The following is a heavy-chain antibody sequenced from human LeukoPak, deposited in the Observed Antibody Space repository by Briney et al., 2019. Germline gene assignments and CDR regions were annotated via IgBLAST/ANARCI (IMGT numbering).Heavy chain of an antibody. J-gene: IGHJ4*02. Sequence: PSETLSLTCTVSGGSISSSSYYWGWIRQPPGKGLEWIGSIYYSGSTYYNPSLKSRVTISVDTSKNQFSLKLSSVTAADTAVYYCARDFILRGYGDYARRPYYFDYWGQGTLVTVSS. CDR3: ARDFILRGYGDYARRPYYFDY. D-gene: IGHD4-17*01. CDR1: GGSISSSSYY. CDR2: IYYSGST. V-gene: IGHV4-39*07.